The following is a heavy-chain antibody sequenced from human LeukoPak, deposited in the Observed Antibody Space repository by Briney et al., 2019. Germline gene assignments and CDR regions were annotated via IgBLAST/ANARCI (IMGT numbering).Heavy chain of an antibody. CDR3: AKGVVAATNAAYYGMDV. Sequence: GRSLRLSCAASGFTFSNYGMHWVRQAPGKGLEWVAVISYDESDKYYADSVKGRFTISRDNSKNALYLQMNSLRPEDTAVYYCAKGVVAATNAAYYGMDVWGQGTTVTVSS. V-gene: IGHV3-30*18. CDR1: GFTFSNYG. D-gene: IGHD2-15*01. J-gene: IGHJ6*02. CDR2: ISYDESDK.